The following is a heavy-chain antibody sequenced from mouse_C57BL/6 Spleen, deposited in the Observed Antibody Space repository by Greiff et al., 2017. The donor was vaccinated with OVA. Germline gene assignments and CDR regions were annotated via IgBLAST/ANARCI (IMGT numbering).Heavy chain of an antibody. CDR2: INPNNGGT. V-gene: IGHV1-26*01. CDR1: GYTFTDYY. J-gene: IGHJ3*01. CDR3: AREAPDGNSFAY. Sequence: EVQLQQSGPELVKPGASVKISCKASGYTFTDYYMNWVKQSHGKSLEWIGDINPNNGGTSYNQKFKGKATLTVDKSSSTAYMELRSLTSEDSAVYYWAREAPDGNSFAYWGQGTLVTVSA. D-gene: IGHD2-1*01.